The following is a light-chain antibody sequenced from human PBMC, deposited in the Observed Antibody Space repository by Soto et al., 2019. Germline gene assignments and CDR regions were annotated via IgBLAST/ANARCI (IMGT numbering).Light chain of an antibody. CDR1: QDISNY. CDR3: QQYDNLPPFT. J-gene: IGKJ3*01. CDR2: DAS. Sequence: DIQMIQSPSSLSASVGDRVTITCQVSQDISNYLNWYQQKPGKAPKLLIYDASNLETGVPSRFSGSGSGTDFTFTISSLQPEDIATYYCQQYDNLPPFTFGPGTKVDIK. V-gene: IGKV1-33*01.